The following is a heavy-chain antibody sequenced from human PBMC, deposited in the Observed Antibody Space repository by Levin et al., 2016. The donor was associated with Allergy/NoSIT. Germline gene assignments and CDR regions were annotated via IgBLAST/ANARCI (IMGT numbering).Heavy chain of an antibody. CDR1: EFTFNSYS. Sequence: GGSLRLSCAASEFTFNSYSMNWVRQAPGKGLEWVSYISSTSTTIYYVDSVKGRFTVSRDNAKNSLYLQMNSLRGEDTAVYYCARSEPGGNPSYYYNMDVWGQGTTVTVS. J-gene: IGHJ6*02. V-gene: IGHV3-48*01. D-gene: IGHD4-23*01. CDR2: ISSTSTTI. CDR3: ARSEPGGNPSYYYNMDV.